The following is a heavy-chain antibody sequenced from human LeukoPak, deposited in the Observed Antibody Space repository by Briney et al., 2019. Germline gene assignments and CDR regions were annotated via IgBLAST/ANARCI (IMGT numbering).Heavy chain of an antibody. D-gene: IGHD4-23*01. J-gene: IGHJ4*02. CDR1: GYTFTSYY. V-gene: IGHV1-46*01. CDR2: INPSGGST. Sequence: GASVKVSCKASGYTFTSYYMHWVRQAPGQGLEWMGIINPSGGSTSYAQKFQGRVTMTRDTSTSTVYMELSSLKASDTAMYYCARNHGDNSKCDYWGQGTLVTVAS. CDR3: ARNHGDNSKCDY.